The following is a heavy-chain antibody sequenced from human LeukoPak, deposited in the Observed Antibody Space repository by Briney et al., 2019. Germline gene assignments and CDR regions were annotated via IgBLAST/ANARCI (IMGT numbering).Heavy chain of an antibody. V-gene: IGHV4-38-2*01. CDR3: ARLSGSYGAFDI. D-gene: IGHD1-26*01. Sequence: PSETLSLTCAVSGYSISSGYYWGWIRQPPGKGLEWIGSIYHSGSTYYNPSLKSRVTISVDTSKNQFSLKLSSVTAADTAVYYCARLSGSYGAFDIWGRGTMVTVSS. CDR2: IYHSGST. CDR1: GYSISSGYY. J-gene: IGHJ3*02.